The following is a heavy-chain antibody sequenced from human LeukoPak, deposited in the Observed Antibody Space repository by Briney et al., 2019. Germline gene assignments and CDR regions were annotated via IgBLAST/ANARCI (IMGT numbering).Heavy chain of an antibody. CDR2: IYYSGST. J-gene: IGHJ4*02. V-gene: IGHV4-31*03. CDR3: ARRNYDSSGYHLYYFDS. D-gene: IGHD3-22*01. CDR1: GGSISSGGYY. Sequence: SETLSLTCTVSGGSISSGGYYWSWIRQHPGKGLEWIGYIYYSGSTYYNPSLKSRVTISVDTSKNQFSLKLSSVTAADAAVYYCARRNYDSSGYHLYYFDSWGQGTLVTVSS.